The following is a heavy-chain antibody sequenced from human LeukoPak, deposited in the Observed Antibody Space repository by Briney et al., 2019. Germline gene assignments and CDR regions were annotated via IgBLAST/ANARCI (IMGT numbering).Heavy chain of an antibody. CDR3: ARHRIAAADDAFHI. J-gene: IGHJ3*02. Sequence: TSETLSLTCTVSGGSISSSSYYWGWIRQPPGKGLEWIRTIYYSGSTYYNPSLKSRVTISVDTSKNLFSLKLSSVTAADTAVYYCARHRIAAADDAFHIWGQGTMVTVSS. V-gene: IGHV4-39*01. CDR2: IYYSGST. D-gene: IGHD6-13*01. CDR1: GGSISSSSYY.